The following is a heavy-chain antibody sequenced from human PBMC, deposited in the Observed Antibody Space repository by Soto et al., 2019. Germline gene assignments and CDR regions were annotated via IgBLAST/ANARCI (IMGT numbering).Heavy chain of an antibody. V-gene: IGHV3-23*01. Sequence: GGSLRLSCAASGFTFSSYAMSWVRQPPGKGLEWVSTISGSGGSTYYADSVKGRFTISRDHSKNTLYLQMNSLRAEDTAVYYCAKNPRYSGDLAIHTFDYWGQGTLVTVSS. J-gene: IGHJ4*02. CDR3: AKNPRYSGDLAIHTFDY. CDR2: ISGSGGST. CDR1: GFTFSSYA. D-gene: IGHD3-10*01.